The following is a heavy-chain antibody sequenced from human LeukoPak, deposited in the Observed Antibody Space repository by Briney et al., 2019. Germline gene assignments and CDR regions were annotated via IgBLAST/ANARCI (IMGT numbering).Heavy chain of an antibody. V-gene: IGHV3-53*01. Sequence: GGSLRLSCAASGFTVSSNYMSWVRQAPGKGLEWVSVIYSGGSTYYADSVKGRFTISRDNSKNALYLQMNSLRAEDTAVYYCARGDFGPDAFDIWGQGTMVTVSS. CDR1: GFTVSSNY. CDR3: ARGDFGPDAFDI. D-gene: IGHD3-16*01. CDR2: IYSGGST. J-gene: IGHJ3*02.